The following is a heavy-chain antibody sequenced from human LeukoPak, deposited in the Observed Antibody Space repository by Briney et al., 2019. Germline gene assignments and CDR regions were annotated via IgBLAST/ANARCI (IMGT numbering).Heavy chain of an antibody. Sequence: QPSETLSLTCAVYGGSFSGYYWSWIRQPPGKGLECIGYIYYSGSTNYNPSLKSRVTISVDTSKNQFSLKLSSVTATDTAVYYCARASPTTNKGAYGWFDPWGQGTLVTVSS. CDR3: ARASPTTNKGAYGWFDP. J-gene: IGHJ5*02. CDR1: GGSFSGYY. CDR2: IYYSGST. V-gene: IGHV4-59*08. D-gene: IGHD1-14*01.